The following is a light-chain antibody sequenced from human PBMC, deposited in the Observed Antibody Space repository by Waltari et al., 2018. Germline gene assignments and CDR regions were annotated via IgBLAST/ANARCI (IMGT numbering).Light chain of an antibody. Sequence: SYELTQPSSVSVSPGQTAKITCSGDVLTKKYARWFQQKPGQAPVLMIYKASWRPSRIPERFSGSSSGATVTLTITGAQVEDEADYYCYSSTDNSGIFGGGTTLTVL. J-gene: IGLJ2*01. CDR2: KAS. CDR3: YSSTDNSGI. CDR1: VLTKKY. V-gene: IGLV3-27*01.